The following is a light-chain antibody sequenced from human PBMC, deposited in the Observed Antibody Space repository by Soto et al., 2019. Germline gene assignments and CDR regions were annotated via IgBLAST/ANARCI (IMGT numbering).Light chain of an antibody. V-gene: IGKV3-20*01. J-gene: IGKJ2*01. CDR1: QSVSSSY. CDR2: GAS. CDR3: QSRDT. Sequence: EIVLTQSPGTLSLSPGERATLSCRASQSVSSSYLAWYQQKPGQAPRLLIYGASSRATGIPDRFSGSGSGTDITLTISRLEPEDFAVYYCQSRDTFGQGTKLEIK.